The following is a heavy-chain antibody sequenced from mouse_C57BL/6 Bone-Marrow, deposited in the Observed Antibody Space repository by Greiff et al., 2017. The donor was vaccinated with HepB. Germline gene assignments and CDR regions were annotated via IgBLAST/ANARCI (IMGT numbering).Heavy chain of an antibody. CDR3: ARSPGAYYFDY. J-gene: IGHJ2*01. CDR2: INPNNGGT. CDR1: GYTFTDYN. Sequence: SGPELVKPGASVKIPCKASGYTFTDYNMDWVKQSHGKSLEWIGDINPNNGGTIYNQKFKGKATLTVDKSSSTAYMELRSLTSEDTAVYYCARSPGAYYFDYWGQGTTLTVSS. V-gene: IGHV1-18*01.